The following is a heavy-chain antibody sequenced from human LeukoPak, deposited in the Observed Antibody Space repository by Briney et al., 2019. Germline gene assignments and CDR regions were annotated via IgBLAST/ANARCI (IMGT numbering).Heavy chain of an antibody. Sequence: GGSLRLSCAASGFTFSDYYMSWIRQAPGKGLECISYMSSSGGTIYYADSVKGRFTISRDIAKSSLYLQMNNLRVEDTAVYYCARDTQLWFSALDYWGQGTLVTVSS. CDR2: MSSSGGTI. J-gene: IGHJ4*02. D-gene: IGHD5-18*01. CDR3: ARDTQLWFSALDY. V-gene: IGHV3-11*01. CDR1: GFTFSDYY.